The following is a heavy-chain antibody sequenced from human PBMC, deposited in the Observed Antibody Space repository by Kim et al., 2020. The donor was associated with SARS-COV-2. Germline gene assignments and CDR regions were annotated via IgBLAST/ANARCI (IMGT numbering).Heavy chain of an antibody. J-gene: IGHJ4*02. V-gene: IGHV3-30*02. D-gene: IGHD4-17*01. Sequence: DSVEGRFTISRDNSKNTLYLQMNSLRAEDTAVYYCAKNNYGDLGGYYFDYWGQGTLVTVSS. CDR3: AKNNYGDLGGYYFDY.